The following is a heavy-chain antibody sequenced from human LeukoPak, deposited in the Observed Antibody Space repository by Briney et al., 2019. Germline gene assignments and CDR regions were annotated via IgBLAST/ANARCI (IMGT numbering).Heavy chain of an antibody. CDR3: ARSGKPYGPDV. Sequence: QPGGSLRLSCAASEFTFSSYTMSWVRQAPGKGLEWVSGISSSGGTTYYADSVKGRFTISRDNSKNTLCLQMNSLRAEDTAVYYCARSGKPYGPDVWGQGTTVTVSS. V-gene: IGHV3-23*01. CDR1: EFTFSSYT. J-gene: IGHJ6*02. D-gene: IGHD3-10*01. CDR2: ISSSGGTT.